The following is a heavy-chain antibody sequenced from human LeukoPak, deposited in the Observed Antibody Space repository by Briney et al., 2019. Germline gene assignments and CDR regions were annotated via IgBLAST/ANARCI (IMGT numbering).Heavy chain of an antibody. V-gene: IGHV3-7*01. CDR3: ARDKIVGATHFDY. CDR2: MKQDGSET. J-gene: IGHJ4*02. CDR1: GFTFSNYA. D-gene: IGHD1-26*01. Sequence: PGGSLRLSCAASGFTFSNYAMSWVRQAPGKGLEWVANMKQDGSETYYVDSVKGRFTISRDNAKNSLYLQMNSLRAEDTAVYYCARDKIVGATHFDYWGQGALVTVSS.